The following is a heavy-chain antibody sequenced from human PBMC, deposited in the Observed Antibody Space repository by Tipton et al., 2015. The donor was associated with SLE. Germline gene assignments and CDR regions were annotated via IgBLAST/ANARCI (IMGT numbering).Heavy chain of an antibody. Sequence: GSLRLSCTVSGGSISSSSYYWGWIRQPPGKGLEWIGSIYYSGSTYYNPSLKSRVTISVDTSKNQFSLKLSSVTAADTAVYYCARRWELPGAFDIWGQGTMVTVSS. CDR1: GGSISSSSYY. J-gene: IGHJ3*02. V-gene: IGHV4-39*01. CDR3: ARRWELPGAFDI. D-gene: IGHD1-26*01. CDR2: IYYSGST.